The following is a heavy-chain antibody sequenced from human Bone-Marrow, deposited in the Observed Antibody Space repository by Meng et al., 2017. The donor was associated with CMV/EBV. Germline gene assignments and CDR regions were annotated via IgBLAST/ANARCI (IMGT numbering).Heavy chain of an antibody. Sequence: SETLSLTCTVSGGSISSYYWSWIRQPPGKGLEWIGYIYYSGSTNYNPSLKSRVTISVDTSKNQFSLKLSSVTAADTAVYYCARGGYYYDSSANQGEFDYWGQGTLLTVSS. V-gene: IGHV4-59*01. CDR1: GGSISSYY. CDR2: IYYSGST. D-gene: IGHD3-22*01. J-gene: IGHJ4*02. CDR3: ARGGYYYDSSANQGEFDY.